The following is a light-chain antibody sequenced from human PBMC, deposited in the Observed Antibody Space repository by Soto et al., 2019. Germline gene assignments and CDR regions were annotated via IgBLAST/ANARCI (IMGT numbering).Light chain of an antibody. CDR1: QSVNYW. Sequence: QMTQSPSTLSASVGGRVTITCRASQSVNYWLAWYQQKPGKAPKLLIYDVSNLESGVPSRFSGSGSGTEFTLTISSLQTDDFATYYCQQYKSYSSWTFGQGTKVDIK. CDR3: QQYKSYSSWT. V-gene: IGKV1-5*01. CDR2: DVS. J-gene: IGKJ1*01.